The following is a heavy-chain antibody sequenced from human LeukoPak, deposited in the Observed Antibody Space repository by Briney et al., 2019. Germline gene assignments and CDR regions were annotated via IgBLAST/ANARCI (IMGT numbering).Heavy chain of an antibody. J-gene: IGHJ4*02. CDR2: ISSSSSYI. D-gene: IGHD3-22*01. Sequence: GGSLRLSCAASGFTFSSYSMNWVRQAPGKGLEWVSSISSSSSYIYYADSVKGRFTISRDNAKNSLYLQMNSLRAEDTAVYYCAGAYYDSSGYPCGVDYWGQGTLVTVSS. CDR1: GFTFSSYS. V-gene: IGHV3-21*01. CDR3: AGAYYDSSGYPCGVDY.